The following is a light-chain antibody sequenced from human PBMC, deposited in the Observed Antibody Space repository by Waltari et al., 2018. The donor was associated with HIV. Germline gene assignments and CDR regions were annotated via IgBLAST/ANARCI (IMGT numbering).Light chain of an antibody. V-gene: IGLV2-14*01. Sequence: QSALTQPASVSGSPGQSFTISCTGASSNVGGYNFYPWYQQHPDKAPKLMIYEVSNRPSGVSNRFSGSKSGNTASLTISGLQAEDEADYYCSSYTSSSTYVFGTGTKVTVL. CDR2: EVS. CDR1: SSNVGGYNF. CDR3: SSYTSSSTYV. J-gene: IGLJ1*01.